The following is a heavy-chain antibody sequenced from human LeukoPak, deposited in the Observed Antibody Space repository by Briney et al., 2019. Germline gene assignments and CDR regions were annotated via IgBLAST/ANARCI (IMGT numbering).Heavy chain of an antibody. J-gene: IGHJ4*02. CDR2: IKQDGSEK. CDR1: GFTFSSYW. V-gene: IGHV3-7*01. CDR3: ASTNVYYYGSGTDY. D-gene: IGHD3-10*01. Sequence: PGGSLRLSCAASGFTFSSYWMSWVRQAPGKGLEWVANIKQDGSEKYYVDSVKGRFTISRDNAKNSLYLQMNSLRAEDTAVYYCASTNVYYYGSGTDYWGQGTPVTVSS.